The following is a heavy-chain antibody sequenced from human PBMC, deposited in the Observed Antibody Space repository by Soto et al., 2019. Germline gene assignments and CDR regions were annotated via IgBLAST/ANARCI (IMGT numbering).Heavy chain of an antibody. CDR3: ARLDIVATKLDY. J-gene: IGHJ4*02. D-gene: IGHD5-12*01. Sequence: QLQLQESGPGLVKPSETLSLTCTVSGGSISSSSYYWGWIRQPPGKGLEWIGSIYYSGSTYYNPSLKSRVTISVDTSKNQFSLKLSSVTAADTAVYYCARLDIVATKLDYWGQGTLVTVSS. CDR1: GGSISSSSYY. CDR2: IYYSGST. V-gene: IGHV4-39*01.